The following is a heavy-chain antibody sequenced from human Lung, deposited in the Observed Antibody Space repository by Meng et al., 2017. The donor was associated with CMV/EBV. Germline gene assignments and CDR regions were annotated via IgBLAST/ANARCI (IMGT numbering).Heavy chain of an antibody. CDR2: IYSGGST. J-gene: IGHJ6*02. CDR3: ARDSYGMDF. CDR1: GFTVSGNY. Sequence: ESXKISCAASGFTVSGNYMNWVRQAPGKGLEWVSVIYSGGSTYYADSVKGRFTISRDNSKNTLYLQMNSLRAEDTAVYYCARDSYGMDFWGQGTTVNVYS. V-gene: IGHV3-53*01.